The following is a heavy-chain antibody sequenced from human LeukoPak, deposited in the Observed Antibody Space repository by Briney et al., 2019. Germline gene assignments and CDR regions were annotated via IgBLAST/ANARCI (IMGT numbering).Heavy chain of an antibody. CDR3: AKDGAYWGGDCPPYFDY. J-gene: IGHJ4*02. CDR2: IAYDGCSK. Sequence: GWSVTLSYLACLFSFSSHCLHWVRQAPATGLEGVVVIAYDGCSKYYVDSVHGRFTISRDNSKNTSYLQMNSLRAEDTAVYCCAKDGAYWGGDCPPYFDYWGQGTLVTVSS. CDR1: LFSFSSHC. V-gene: IGHV3-30*18. D-gene: IGHD2-21*02.